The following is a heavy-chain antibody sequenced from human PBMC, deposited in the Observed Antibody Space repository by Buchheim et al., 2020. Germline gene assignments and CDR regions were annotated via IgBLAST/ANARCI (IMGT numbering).Heavy chain of an antibody. Sequence: QVQLQESGPGLVKPSQTLSLTCTVSGGSISSGSYYWSWIRQPAGKGLEWIGRIYTSGSTNYNPSLKSRVTISVDTTKNQFSLKLGSVTAADTAVYYCARDSTGFWSGYLYFDLWGRGTL. CDR2: IYTSGST. CDR3: ARDSTGFWSGYLYFDL. D-gene: IGHD3-3*01. V-gene: IGHV4-61*02. CDR1: GGSISSGSYY. J-gene: IGHJ2*01.